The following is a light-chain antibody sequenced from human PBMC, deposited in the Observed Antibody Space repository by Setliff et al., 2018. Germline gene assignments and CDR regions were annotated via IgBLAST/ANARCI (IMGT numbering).Light chain of an antibody. CDR3: CSFAGRFYVR. CDR2: DVT. J-gene: IGLJ2*01. Sequence: QSALTQPRSVSGSPGQSVTISCTGTSSDVGSYNYVSWYQQYPGKAPKLMIYDVTKRPSGIPDRFSASKSGDTASLTISGLRAEDEADYYCCSFAGRFYVRFGGGT. V-gene: IGLV2-11*01. CDR1: SSDVGSYNY.